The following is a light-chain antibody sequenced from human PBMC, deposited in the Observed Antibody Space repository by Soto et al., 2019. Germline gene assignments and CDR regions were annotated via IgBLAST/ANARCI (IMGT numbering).Light chain of an antibody. CDR2: KAS. CDR3: QESYNSPAVS. CDR1: QTISSW. V-gene: IGKV1-5*03. J-gene: IGKJ4*01. Sequence: DIQMTQSPSTLSVSVGDRVTITFRASQTISSWLAWYQQKPGKAPKLLIYKASTLKSGVPARFSGSGSGTEFTLTISTLQSEDFATYFCQESYNSPAVSFGGGTKVDIK.